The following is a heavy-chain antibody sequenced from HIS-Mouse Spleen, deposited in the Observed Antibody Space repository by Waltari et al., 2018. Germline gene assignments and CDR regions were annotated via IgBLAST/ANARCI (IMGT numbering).Heavy chain of an antibody. D-gene: IGHD6-19*01. Sequence: QVQLQHWGAGLLKPSETLSLTCAVYGGSFSGYYRIGIRHLPGKGLGWIGEINHSGSTNYNPSLKSRVTISVDTCKNQFSLKLGSVTAADTAVYYCARGRGAVAGKGYFQHWCQGTLVTVSS. CDR3: ARGRGAVAGKGYFQH. V-gene: IGHV4-34*01. CDR2: INHSGST. CDR1: GGSFSGYY. J-gene: IGHJ1*01.